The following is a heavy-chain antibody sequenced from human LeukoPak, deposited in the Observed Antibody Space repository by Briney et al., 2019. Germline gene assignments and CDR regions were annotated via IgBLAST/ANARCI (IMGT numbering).Heavy chain of an antibody. CDR2: IRYDGSNK. CDR1: GFTFSSYG. Sequence: GGSLRLSCAASGFTFSSYGMHWVRQAPGKGLEWVALIRYDGSNKYYADSVKGRFTISRDNSKNTLYLQMNSLRAEDTAVYYCAKDTAYYDFWSGYFHWGQGTLVTVSS. V-gene: IGHV3-30*02. CDR3: AKDTAYYDFWSGYFH. J-gene: IGHJ4*02. D-gene: IGHD3-3*01.